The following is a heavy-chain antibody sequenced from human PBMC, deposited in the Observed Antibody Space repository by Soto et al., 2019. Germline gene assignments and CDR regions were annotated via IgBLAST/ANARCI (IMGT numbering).Heavy chain of an antibody. Sequence: GGSLRLSCSASGFTFSSYAMHWVRQAPGKGLEYVSAISSNGGSTYYADSVKGRFTISRDNSKNTLYLQMSSLRAEDTAVYYCVKDRWTYDYVWGSPGAFDIWGQGTMVTVSS. CDR2: ISSNGGST. CDR1: GFTFSSYA. CDR3: VKDRWTYDYVWGSPGAFDI. J-gene: IGHJ3*02. V-gene: IGHV3-64D*06. D-gene: IGHD3-16*01.